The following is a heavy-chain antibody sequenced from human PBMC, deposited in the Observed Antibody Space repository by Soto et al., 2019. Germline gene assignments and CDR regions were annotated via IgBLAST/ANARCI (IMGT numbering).Heavy chain of an antibody. Sequence: QVQLRESGPGLVKPSETLSLTCTVSGGSITSFYWSWVRQPPGKGLEWIGYIYYNGNTNYNPSLKSRVTISVDTSKNQFSLNLSSVTAADTAVYYCTRGSSGWFPWPLDYWGQGTLVTVSS. CDR1: GGSITSFY. CDR3: TRGSSGWFPWPLDY. D-gene: IGHD6-19*01. V-gene: IGHV4-59*01. J-gene: IGHJ4*02. CDR2: IYYNGNT.